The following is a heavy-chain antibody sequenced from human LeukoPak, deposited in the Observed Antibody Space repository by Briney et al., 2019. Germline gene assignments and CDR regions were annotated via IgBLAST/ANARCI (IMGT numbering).Heavy chain of an antibody. CDR2: INSDGSWT. J-gene: IGHJ4*02. CDR3: VSFYEAY. V-gene: IGHV3-74*01. D-gene: IGHD2/OR15-2a*01. Sequence: GGSLRLSCAASGNYWMHWVRQAQGKGLVWVSHINSDGSWTSYADSVKGRFTISKDNAKNTVYLQMNNLRAEDTAVYYCVSFYEAYWGRGTLVTVSS. CDR1: GNYW.